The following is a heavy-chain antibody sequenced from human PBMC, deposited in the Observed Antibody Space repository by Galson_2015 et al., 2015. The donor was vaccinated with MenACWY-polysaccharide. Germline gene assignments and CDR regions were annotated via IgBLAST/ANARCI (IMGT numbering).Heavy chain of an antibody. V-gene: IGHV3-74*01. CDR2: ISTDGSYT. CDR1: GFRSIDW. CDR3: ATFGERWLGDF. Sequence: SLRLSCAASGFRSIDWMHWVRQAPGKGLEWVARISTDGSYTTHADSVKGRFTISRDNGKNTLYLQMNSLRAEDTVMYYCATFGERWLGDFRGQGTLVAVSS. J-gene: IGHJ4*02. D-gene: IGHD6-19*01.